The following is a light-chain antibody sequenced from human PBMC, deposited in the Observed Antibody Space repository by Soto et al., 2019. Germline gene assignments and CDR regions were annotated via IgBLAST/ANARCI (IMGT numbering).Light chain of an antibody. CDR2: EVN. CDR3: SSHTNSSPYV. Sequence: QSVLTQPASVSGSPGQPITISCTGTSSDVGGYNYVSWYQQYPGKAPKLMIYEVNNRPSGVSNRFSGSKSGNTASLTISGLQAEDEADYYCSSHTNSSPYVFGTGTKVTVL. CDR1: SSDVGGYNY. J-gene: IGLJ1*01. V-gene: IGLV2-14*01.